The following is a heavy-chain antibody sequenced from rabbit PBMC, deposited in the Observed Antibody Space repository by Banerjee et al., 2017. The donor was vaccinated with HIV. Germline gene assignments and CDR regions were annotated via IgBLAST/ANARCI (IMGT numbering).Heavy chain of an antibody. V-gene: IGHV1S40*01. J-gene: IGHJ6*01. CDR2: IYPGDGNT. D-gene: IGHD8-1*01. Sequence: QSLEESGGGLVQPEGSLTLTCTASGFSFSSSYYMYWVRQAPGKGPEWIACIYPGDGNTYYASWAKGRVTVSKPSSTTVTLQVTSLTAADTATYFCARNNYGGRGWSGMDLWGPGTLVTVS. CDR3: ARNNYGGRGWSGMDL. CDR1: GFSFSSSYY.